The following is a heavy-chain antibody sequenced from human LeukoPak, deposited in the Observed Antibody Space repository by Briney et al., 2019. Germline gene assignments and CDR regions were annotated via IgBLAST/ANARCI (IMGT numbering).Heavy chain of an antibody. J-gene: IGHJ6*03. CDR3: AKDIYYYYYYMDV. V-gene: IGHV3-7*03. CDR1: GFTFSSYW. CDR2: IKQDGSEK. Sequence: GGSLRLSCAASGFTFSSYWMSWVRQAPGKGLEWVANIKQDGSEKYYVDSVKGRFTISRDNAKNSLYLQMNSLRAEDTALYYCAKDIYYYYYYMDVWGKGTTVTISS.